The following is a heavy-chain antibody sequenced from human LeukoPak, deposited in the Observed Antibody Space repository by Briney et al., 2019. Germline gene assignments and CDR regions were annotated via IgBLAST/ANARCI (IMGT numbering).Heavy chain of an antibody. V-gene: IGHV3-9*01. CDR2: ISWNSGSI. J-gene: IGHJ6*02. CDR1: GFTFDDYA. Sequence: PGRSLRLSCAASGFTFDDYAMHWVRQAPGKGLEWVSGISWNSGSIGYADSVKGRFTISRDNAKNSLYLQMNSLRVEDTALYYCAKPYGSGSYAFYGMDVWGQGTTVTVSS. D-gene: IGHD3-10*01. CDR3: AKPYGSGSYAFYGMDV.